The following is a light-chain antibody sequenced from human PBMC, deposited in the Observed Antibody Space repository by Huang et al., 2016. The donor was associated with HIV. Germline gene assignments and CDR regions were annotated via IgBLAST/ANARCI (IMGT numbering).Light chain of an antibody. CDR3: QQYGSS. CDR2: GAS. Sequence: EIVLTQSPGTLSLSPGERASQSVSSSYLAWYQQKPGQAPRLLIYGASSRATGIPDRFSGSGSGTDFTLTISRLEPEDCAVYYCQQYGSSFGQGTKVEIK. V-gene: IGKV3-20*01. CDR1: QSVSSSY. J-gene: IGKJ1*01.